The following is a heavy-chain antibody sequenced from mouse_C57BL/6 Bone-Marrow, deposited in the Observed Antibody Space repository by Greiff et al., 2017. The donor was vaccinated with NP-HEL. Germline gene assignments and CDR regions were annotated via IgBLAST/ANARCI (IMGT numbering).Heavy chain of an antibody. CDR2: ISYSGST. Sequence: EVQRVESGPGMVKPSQSLSLTCTVTGYSITSGYDWHWIRHFPGNKLEWIGYISYSGSTNYNPSLKSRISITHDTSKNHFFLKLNSVTTEDTATYYCARGGYDYHWYFDVWGTGTTVTVSS. J-gene: IGHJ1*03. CDR1: GYSITSGYD. D-gene: IGHD2-4*01. V-gene: IGHV3-1*01. CDR3: ARGGYDYHWYFDV.